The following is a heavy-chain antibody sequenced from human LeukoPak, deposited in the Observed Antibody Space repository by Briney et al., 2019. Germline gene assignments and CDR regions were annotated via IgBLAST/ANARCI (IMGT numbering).Heavy chain of an antibody. CDR3: ARGYSGYDWGVDY. J-gene: IGHJ4*02. V-gene: IGHV3-30-3*01. D-gene: IGHD5-12*01. Sequence: GRSLRLSCAASGFTFSSYAMHWVRQAPGKGLEWVAVISYDGSNKYYADSVKGRFTMSRDNSKNTLYLQMNSLRAEDTAVYYCARGYSGYDWGVDYWGQGTLVTVSS. CDR2: ISYDGSNK. CDR1: GFTFSSYA.